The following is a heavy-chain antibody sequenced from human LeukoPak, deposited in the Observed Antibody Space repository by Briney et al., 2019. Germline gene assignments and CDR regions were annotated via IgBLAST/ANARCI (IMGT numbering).Heavy chain of an antibody. J-gene: IGHJ4*02. V-gene: IGHV3-23*01. CDR2: IASGGVT. Sequence: PGGSLRLSCTASGFTLSSYGMSWVRRAPGKGLEWFTAIASGGVTYYTDSVRGRFIISRDNSKNTLYLQMNSLRAEDTAIYYCAREIPIFGVAITFDYWGQGSLVTVSS. CDR3: AREIPIFGVAITFDY. CDR1: GFTLSSYG. D-gene: IGHD3-3*01.